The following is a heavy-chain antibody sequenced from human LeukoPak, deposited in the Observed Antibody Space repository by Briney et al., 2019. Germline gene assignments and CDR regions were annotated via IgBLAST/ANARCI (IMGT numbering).Heavy chain of an antibody. J-gene: IGHJ3*02. CDR3: VKSIASRGEIVFDI. V-gene: IGHV4-59*01. D-gene: IGHD6-6*01. CDR2: IHYSGST. Sequence: SEALSLTCNVSNGSITSYYWGWVRQPPGKGLEFIGYIHYSGSTNYNPSLKSQVAISAEKSKNQFSLKLSSVTAADTALYFCVKSIASRGEIVFDIWGQGTMVTVSS. CDR1: NGSITSYY.